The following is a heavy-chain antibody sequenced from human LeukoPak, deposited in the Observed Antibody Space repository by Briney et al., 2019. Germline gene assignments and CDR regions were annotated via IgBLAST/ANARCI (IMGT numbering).Heavy chain of an antibody. D-gene: IGHD2-15*01. V-gene: IGHV3-23*01. CDR3: AKRRDCSGGSCYYRYYFDY. CDR1: GFTFSSYA. CDR2: ISGSGGST. J-gene: IGHJ4*02. Sequence: PRGSTRLSCAASGFTFSSYAMSWVRQAPGKGLEWVSAISGSGGSTYYADSVKCRVTISRDKSKNTLYLQMNSLRAEDEAVYYCAKRRDCSGGSCYYRYYFDYWGQGTLLTVFS.